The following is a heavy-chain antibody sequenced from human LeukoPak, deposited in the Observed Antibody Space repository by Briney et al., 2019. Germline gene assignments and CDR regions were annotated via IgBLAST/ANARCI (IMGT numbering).Heavy chain of an antibody. CDR3: ARHHYAYAFDL. D-gene: IGHD2-2*01. J-gene: IGHJ3*01. V-gene: IGHV1-69*05. CDR2: IIPIFGTA. Sequence: ASVTVSCKASGGTFSSYAISWVRQAPGQGLEWMGGIIPIFGTANYAQKFQGRVTITTDESTSTAYMELSSLRSEDTAVYYCARHHYAYAFDLWGQGAMVTVSS. CDR1: GGTFSSYA.